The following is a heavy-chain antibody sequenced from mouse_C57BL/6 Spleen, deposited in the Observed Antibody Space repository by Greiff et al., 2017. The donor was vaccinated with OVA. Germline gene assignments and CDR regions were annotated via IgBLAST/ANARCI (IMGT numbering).Heavy chain of an antibody. Sequence: QVQLQQPGAELVRPGSSVKLSCKASGYTFTSYWMDWVKQRPGQGLEWIGNIYPSDSETHYNQKFKDKATLTVDKSSSTAYMQLSSLTSEDSAVYYCAKEAYDYHWYFDVWGTGTTVTVSS. CDR1: GYTFTSYW. CDR2: IYPSDSET. J-gene: IGHJ1*03. V-gene: IGHV1-61*01. CDR3: AKEAYDYHWYFDV. D-gene: IGHD2-4*01.